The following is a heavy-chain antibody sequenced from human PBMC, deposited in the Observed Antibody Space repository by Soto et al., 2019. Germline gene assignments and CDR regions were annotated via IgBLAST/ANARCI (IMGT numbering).Heavy chain of an antibody. D-gene: IGHD3-10*01. CDR3: ARGTMLRGTGYYYSMEV. Sequence: SETLSLTCTVSGDSISRNGFFCTWILHHPGKGLEWIGYIYNSGSSYYNPSLKSRVIISVDTSKNHFSLNMTAVTAADTAVYYCARGTMLRGTGYYYSMEVWGQGTTVTVSS. V-gene: IGHV4-31*03. CDR2: IYNSGSS. J-gene: IGHJ6*02. CDR1: GDSISRNGFF.